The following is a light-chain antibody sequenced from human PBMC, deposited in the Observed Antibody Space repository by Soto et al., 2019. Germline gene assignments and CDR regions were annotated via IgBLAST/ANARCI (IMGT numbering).Light chain of an antibody. J-gene: IGLJ1*01. CDR3: CSYAGSYTFAYV. Sequence: QSALKHPGSVSGAPGQAGTISCTGTSSDVGGYNYVSWYQQHPGKAPKLMIYDVSKRPSGVPDRFSGSKSGDTASLTISGLQAEDEADYYCCSYAGSYTFAYVFGTGTKVTVL. CDR1: SSDVGGYNY. CDR2: DVS. V-gene: IGLV2-11*01.